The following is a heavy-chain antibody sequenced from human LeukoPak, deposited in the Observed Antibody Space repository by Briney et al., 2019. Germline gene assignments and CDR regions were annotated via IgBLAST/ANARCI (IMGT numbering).Heavy chain of an antibody. V-gene: IGHV4-59*08. CDR1: GGSISSYY. Sequence: SETLSLTCTVSGGSISSYYWSWIRQPPGKGLEWIGYIYYSGSTNYNPSLKSRVTISVDTSKNQFSLKLSSVTAADTAVYYCARHDYGDSTFDYWGQGTLSPSPQ. CDR3: ARHDYGDSTFDY. CDR2: IYYSGST. D-gene: IGHD4-17*01. J-gene: IGHJ4*02.